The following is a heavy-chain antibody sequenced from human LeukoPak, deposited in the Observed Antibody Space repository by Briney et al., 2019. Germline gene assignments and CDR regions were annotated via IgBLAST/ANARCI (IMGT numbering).Heavy chain of an antibody. V-gene: IGHV3-9*03. Sequence: GGSLRLSCAASGFTFDDYAMHWVRHAPGKGLEWISGISWNSGSIDYADSVKGRFTISRDNAKNSLYLQMNSLRAEDMALYYCVKFVALSDAFDIWGQGTMVTVSS. CDR3: VKFVALSDAFDI. J-gene: IGHJ3*02. D-gene: IGHD3-3*02. CDR1: GFTFDDYA. CDR2: ISWNSGSI.